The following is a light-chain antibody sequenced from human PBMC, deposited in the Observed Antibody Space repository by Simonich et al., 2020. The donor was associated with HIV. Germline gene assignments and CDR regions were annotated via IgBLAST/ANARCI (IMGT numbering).Light chain of an antibody. CDR1: SGNSASSY. J-gene: IGLJ3*02. CDR3: QSYDGANWV. CDR2: EDN. Sequence: NFVLTQPHYVSESPGKTITISCTRSSGNSASSYVQWYQQRPGTYPTTVIYEDNVRPSGVPDRFSGSIDSSSNSASLTISGLKTEDEADYYCQSYDGANWVFGGGTTLTVL. V-gene: IGLV6-57*01.